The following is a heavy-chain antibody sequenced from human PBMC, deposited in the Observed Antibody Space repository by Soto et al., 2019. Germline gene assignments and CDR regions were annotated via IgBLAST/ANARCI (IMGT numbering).Heavy chain of an antibody. CDR2: IYYSGST. CDR1: GGSISSYY. Sequence: QVQLQESGPGLVKPSETLSLTCTVSGGSISSYYRSWILQPPGKGLEWIGYIYYSGSTNYNPSLKSRVTISVDTSKNQFSLKLSSVTAADTAVYYCARRYGSAFDIWGQGTMVTVSS. D-gene: IGHD3-10*01. J-gene: IGHJ3*02. V-gene: IGHV4-59*01. CDR3: ARRYGSAFDI.